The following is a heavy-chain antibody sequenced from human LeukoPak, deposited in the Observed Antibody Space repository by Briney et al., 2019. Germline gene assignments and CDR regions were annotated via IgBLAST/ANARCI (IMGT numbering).Heavy chain of an antibody. D-gene: IGHD4-11*01. J-gene: IGHJ4*02. CDR2: ITGGGTGT. V-gene: IGHV3-23*01. CDR3: ANGDDYDY. CDR1: GFTFSSNV. Sequence: GGSLRLSCAASGFTFSSNVLTWVRQAPGKGLEWVSTITGGGTGTYYADSVKGRFTISRDNSKNTLYLQMNSLRADNTAVYYCANGDDYDYWGQGTLVTVSS.